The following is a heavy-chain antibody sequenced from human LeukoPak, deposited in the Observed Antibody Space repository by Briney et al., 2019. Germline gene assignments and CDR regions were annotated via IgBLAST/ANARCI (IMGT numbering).Heavy chain of an antibody. J-gene: IGHJ4*02. Sequence: GGSLRLSCAASGFTFSSYAMSWVRQAPGKGLEWVSAITGTSGGTYYADSVKGRFTISRDNSNNTLYLQMNSLRAEDTAVYYCAKLRSSSWLDYWGQGTLVTVSS. CDR1: GFTFSSYA. D-gene: IGHD6-13*01. CDR2: ITGTSGGT. CDR3: AKLRSSSWLDY. V-gene: IGHV3-23*01.